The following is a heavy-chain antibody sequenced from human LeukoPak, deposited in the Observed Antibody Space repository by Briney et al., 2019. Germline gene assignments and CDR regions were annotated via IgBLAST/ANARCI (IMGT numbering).Heavy chain of an antibody. J-gene: IGHJ4*02. V-gene: IGHV3-21*01. CDR3: ARESGPTDY. CDR2: ISSSSSYI. D-gene: IGHD3-3*01. Sequence: GRSLRLSCAASGFTFSSYAMHWVRQAPGKGLEWVSSISSSSSYIYYADSVKGRFTISRDNAKNSLYLQMNSLRAEDTAVYYCARESGPTDYRGQGTLVTVSS. CDR1: GFTFSSYA.